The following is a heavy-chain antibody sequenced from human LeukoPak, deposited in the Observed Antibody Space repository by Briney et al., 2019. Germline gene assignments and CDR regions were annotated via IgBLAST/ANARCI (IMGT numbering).Heavy chain of an antibody. J-gene: IGHJ4*02. Sequence: SGPTLVNPTQTLTLTCTFSGFSLSTAAVLVGWVRQPPGRAPEWLTFIYGNDDKRYSPSLVSRLTISKDTSKNQVVLTLTDMDYVDTATYYCVHRTTVTSVDHWGQGTLVTVSS. V-gene: IGHV2-5*01. CDR3: VHRTTVTSVDH. D-gene: IGHD4-17*01. CDR2: IYGNDDK. CDR1: GFSLSTAAVL.